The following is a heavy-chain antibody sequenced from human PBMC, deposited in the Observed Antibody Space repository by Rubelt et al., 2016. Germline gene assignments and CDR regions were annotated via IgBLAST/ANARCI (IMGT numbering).Heavy chain of an antibody. CDR3: ARGGGHNGYDPIYYDY. D-gene: IGHD5-12*01. V-gene: IGHV1-18*01. Sequence: VRQAPGQGLEWMGWISGYNGNTNYAQKFQGRVTMTTDTSTSTAYMELRSLRSDDTAVYYCARGGGHNGYDPIYYDYWGQGSLVTVSS. CDR2: ISGYNGNT. J-gene: IGHJ4*02.